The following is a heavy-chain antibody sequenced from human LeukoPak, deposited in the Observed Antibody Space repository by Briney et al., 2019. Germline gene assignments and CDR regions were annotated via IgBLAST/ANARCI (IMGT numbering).Heavy chain of an antibody. CDR3: ARVGPYYDILNGYSRFDY. J-gene: IGHJ4*02. Sequence: WETLSLTCTVSGASISSHYWSWVRQPPGKGLELIGYFCSTVSTNYNPSLKSRVTISVGTSKNQFSLKVDSVPAADTAVYYCARVGPYYDILNGYSRFDYWGQGTLVTVSS. V-gene: IGHV4-59*11. D-gene: IGHD3-9*01. CDR2: FCSTVST. CDR1: GASISSHY.